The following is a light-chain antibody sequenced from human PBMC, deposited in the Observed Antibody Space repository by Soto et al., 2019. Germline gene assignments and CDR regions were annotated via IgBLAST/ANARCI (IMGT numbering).Light chain of an antibody. CDR2: GAS. J-gene: IGKJ1*01. CDR1: QSIGSS. Sequence: VDMHSPPTLTMTPGDTATLSCRASQSIGSSLAWYQQKPGQAPRLLIYGASTRATGGPARFSGSGSGTEFTLTISRLQSEDFAVYYCQQYYNWRPRFGQGTKVDIK. CDR3: QQYYNWRPR. V-gene: IGKV3-15*01.